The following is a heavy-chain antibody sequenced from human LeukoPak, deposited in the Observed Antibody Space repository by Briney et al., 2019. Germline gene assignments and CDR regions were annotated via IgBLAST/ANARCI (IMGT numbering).Heavy chain of an antibody. CDR1: GESFSEYY. D-gene: IGHD5-12*01. V-gene: IGHV4-34*01. Sequence: SETLSLTCAVYGESFSEYYWSWLRQPPGKGLEWIGQINHSGGTNYHPSLKTRVTISLDTSKNQVSLKLRSVTAVDTAVYYCAFEGPVSGYAFDPWGQGALVAVSS. CDR3: AFEGPVSGYAFDP. CDR2: INHSGGT. J-gene: IGHJ5*02.